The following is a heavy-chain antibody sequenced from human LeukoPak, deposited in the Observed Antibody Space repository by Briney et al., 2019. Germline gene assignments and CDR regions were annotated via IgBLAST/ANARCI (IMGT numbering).Heavy chain of an antibody. CDR2: IGAGDKYT. CDR1: GFTPRNYA. D-gene: IGHD3-22*01. Sequence: GSLRLSCAASGFTPRNYAMSWVRQAPGKGLEWVSSIGAGDKYTYYGDSVKGRFTISRDNSKNTVYLQMNSLRAGDTAVYYCAKDPTGYYYDSSDYPSGDWGQGTLVTVSS. J-gene: IGHJ4*02. CDR3: AKDPTGYYYDSSDYPSGD. V-gene: IGHV3-23*01.